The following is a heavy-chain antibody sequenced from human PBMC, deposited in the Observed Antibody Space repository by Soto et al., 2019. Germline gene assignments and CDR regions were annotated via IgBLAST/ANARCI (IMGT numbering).Heavy chain of an antibody. Sequence: GESLKISCKGSGYSFTSYWISWVRQMPGKGLEWMGRIDPSDSYTNYSPSFQGHVTISADKSISTAYLQWSSLKASDTAMYYCASDGIAAAGTQNYYYYGMDVWGQGTTVTVSS. CDR2: IDPSDSYT. CDR3: ASDGIAAAGTQNYYYYGMDV. D-gene: IGHD6-13*01. CDR1: GYSFTSYW. V-gene: IGHV5-10-1*01. J-gene: IGHJ6*02.